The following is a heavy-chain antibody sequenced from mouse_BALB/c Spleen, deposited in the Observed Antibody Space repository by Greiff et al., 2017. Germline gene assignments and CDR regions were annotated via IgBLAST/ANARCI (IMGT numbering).Heavy chain of an antibody. J-gene: IGHJ4*01. CDR1: GYTFTSYW. D-gene: IGHD2-14*01. V-gene: IGHV1-7*01. Sequence: QVQLKQSGAELAKPGASVKMSCKASGYTFTSYWMHWVKQRPGQGLEWIGYINPSTGYTEYNQKFKDKATLTADKSSSTAYMQLSSLTSEDSAVYYCARSGRYDGYYAMDYWGQGTSVTVSS. CDR2: INPSTGYT. CDR3: ARSGRYDGYYAMDY.